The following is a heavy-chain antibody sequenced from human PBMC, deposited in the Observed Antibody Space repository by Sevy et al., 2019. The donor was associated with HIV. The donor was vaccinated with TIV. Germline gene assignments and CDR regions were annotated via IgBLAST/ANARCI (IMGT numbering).Heavy chain of an antibody. CDR2: INHSGST. CDR1: GGSFSGYY. V-gene: IGHV4-34*01. J-gene: IGHJ5*02. D-gene: IGHD3-10*01. Sequence: SETLSLTCAVYGGSFSGYYWSWIRQPPGKGLEWIGEINHSGSTNYNPSLKSRVTISVDTSKNQFSLKLGSVTAADTAVYYCATTSVARITMVRGVMEGYNWFDPWGQGTLVTVSS. CDR3: ATTSVARITMVRGVMEGYNWFDP.